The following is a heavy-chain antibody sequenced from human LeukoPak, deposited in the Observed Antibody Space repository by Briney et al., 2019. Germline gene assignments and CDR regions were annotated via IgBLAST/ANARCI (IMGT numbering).Heavy chain of an antibody. D-gene: IGHD3-10*01. V-gene: IGHV3-23*01. CDR2: ISGSGGST. CDR1: GFTFSSYA. CDR3: AKDSLLLWFGELSYLDY. J-gene: IGHJ4*02. Sequence: GGSLRLSCAASGFTFSSYAMSWVRQAPGKGLEWVSAISGSGGSTYYADSVKGRFTISRDNSRNTLYLQMNSLRAEDTAVYYCAKDSLLLWFGELSYLDYWGQGTLVTVSS.